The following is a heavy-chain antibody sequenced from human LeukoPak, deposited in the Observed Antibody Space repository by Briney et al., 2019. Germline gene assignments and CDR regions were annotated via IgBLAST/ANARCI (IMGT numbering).Heavy chain of an antibody. V-gene: IGHV3-53*01. CDR1: GFTVSSNY. J-gene: IGHJ3*02. Sequence: PGRSLRLSCAAPGFTVSSNYMSWVRQAPGKGLEWISVIYSGGTTYYADSVKGRFTISRDNSNNTLYLQMHSLRAEDTAVYYCARGPVTKFEIWGQGTILTVSS. CDR2: IYSGGTT. D-gene: IGHD4-17*01. CDR3: ARGPVTKFEI.